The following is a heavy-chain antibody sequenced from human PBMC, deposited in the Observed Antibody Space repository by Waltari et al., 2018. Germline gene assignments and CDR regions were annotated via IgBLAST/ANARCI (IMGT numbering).Heavy chain of an antibody. V-gene: IGHV4-38-2*01. CDR1: GYSISSGYY. Sequence: QVQLQESGPGLVKPSETLSLTCAVSGYSISSGYYWGWIRQPPGKGLEWIGSIYHSGSTYYNPSLKSRVTISVDTSKNQFSLKLSSVTAADTAVDYWARAEGGYIVATISGHDAFDIWGQGTIVTVSS. CDR2: IYHSGST. CDR3: ARAEGGYIVATISGHDAFDI. D-gene: IGHD5-12*01. J-gene: IGHJ3*02.